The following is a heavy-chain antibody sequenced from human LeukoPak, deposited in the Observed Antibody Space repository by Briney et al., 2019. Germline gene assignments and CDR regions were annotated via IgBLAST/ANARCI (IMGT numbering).Heavy chain of an antibody. Sequence: SETLSLTCTVSGGSISSYYWSWIRQPPGKGLERIGYIYYSGSTNYNPSLKSRVTISVDTSKNQFSLKLSSVTAADTAVYYCARGRGLALRGFDPWGQGTLVTVSS. D-gene: IGHD3/OR15-3a*01. CDR1: GGSISSYY. V-gene: IGHV4-59*01. CDR3: ARGRGLALRGFDP. J-gene: IGHJ5*02. CDR2: IYYSGST.